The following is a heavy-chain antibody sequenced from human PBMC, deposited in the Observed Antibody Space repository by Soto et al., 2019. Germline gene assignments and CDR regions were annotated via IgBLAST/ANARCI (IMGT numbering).Heavy chain of an antibody. CDR3: APPHSTTYYGSYFDY. Sequence: EVQLVESGGGLVQPGGSLRLSCAASGFTFSDHYMDWVRQVPGKGLEWVGRIRDKAHSYTTEYAASVKGRFTISRDDSTSCRYLQMNSPKPDGTAVYYGAPPHSTTYYGSYFDYWGQGNQVTVSS. CDR1: GFTFSDHY. CDR2: IRDKAHSYTT. J-gene: IGHJ4*02. D-gene: IGHD3-22*01. V-gene: IGHV3-72*01.